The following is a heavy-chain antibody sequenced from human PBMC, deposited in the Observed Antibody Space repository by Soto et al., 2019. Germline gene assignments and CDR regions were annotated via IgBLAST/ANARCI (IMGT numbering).Heavy chain of an antibody. J-gene: IGHJ4*02. CDR2: IYYSGST. CDR3: ARDRYCISTSCYGIDY. CDR1: GGSISSGDYY. D-gene: IGHD2-2*01. Sequence: SETLSLTCTVSGGSISSGDYYWSWIRQPPGKGLEWIGYIYYSGSTYYNPSLKSRVTISVDTSKNQFSLKLSSVTAADTAVYYCARDRYCISTSCYGIDYWGQGTLVTVSS. V-gene: IGHV4-30-4*01.